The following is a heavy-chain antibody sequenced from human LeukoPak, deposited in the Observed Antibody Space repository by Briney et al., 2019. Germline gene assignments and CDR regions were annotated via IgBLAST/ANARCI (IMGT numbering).Heavy chain of an antibody. Sequence: SVKVSCKASGGTFSSYAISWVRQAPGQGLEWMGGIIPVFGTANYAQKFQGRVTITTDESTSTAYMELSSLRSEDTAAYYCARGLCTNGVCPFDYWGQGTLVTVSS. D-gene: IGHD2-8*01. CDR3: ARGLCTNGVCPFDY. CDR2: IIPVFGTA. V-gene: IGHV1-69*05. J-gene: IGHJ4*02. CDR1: GGTFSSYA.